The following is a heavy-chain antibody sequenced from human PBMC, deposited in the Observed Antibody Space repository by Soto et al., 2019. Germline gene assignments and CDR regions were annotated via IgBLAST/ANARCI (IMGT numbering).Heavy chain of an antibody. CDR3: AKGGRQWLVTSVFNY. D-gene: IGHD6-19*01. CDR1: GFTFSDYA. J-gene: IGHJ4*02. V-gene: IGHV3-30*18. Sequence: VQLVESGGGVVQPGRSLRLSCAASGFTFSDYAMHWVRQAPGKGLEWVAVVSHDGRNTHYADSVKGRFTISRDSSKNTVSLEMTSLRAEDTAAYYRAKGGRQWLVTSVFNYWGQGALVTVSS. CDR2: VSHDGRNT.